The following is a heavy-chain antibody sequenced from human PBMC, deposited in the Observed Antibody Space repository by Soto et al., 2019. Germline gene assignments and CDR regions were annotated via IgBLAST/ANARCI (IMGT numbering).Heavy chain of an antibody. CDR1: GFTFSSYA. D-gene: IGHD3-10*01. V-gene: IGHV3-30-3*01. Sequence: GGSLRLSCAASGFTFSSYAMHWVRQAPGKGLEWVAVISYDGSNKYYADSVKGRFTISRDNSKNTLYLQMNSLRAEDTAVYYCARELLYGMDVWGQGTTVTVSS. J-gene: IGHJ6*02. CDR2: ISYDGSNK. CDR3: ARELLYGMDV.